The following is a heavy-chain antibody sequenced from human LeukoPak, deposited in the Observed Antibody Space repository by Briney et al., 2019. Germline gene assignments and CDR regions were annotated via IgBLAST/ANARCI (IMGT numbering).Heavy chain of an antibody. J-gene: IGHJ5*02. V-gene: IGHV4-34*01. Sequence: SETLSLTCAVYGGSFSGYYWSWIRQPPGKGLEWIGEINHSGSTNYNPSLKSRVTISVDTSKNQFSLKLSSVTAADTAVYYCARGASRYYYGSGSPNWFDPWGQGTLVTVSS. D-gene: IGHD3-10*01. CDR2: INHSGST. CDR3: ARGASRYYYGSGSPNWFDP. CDR1: GGSFSGYY.